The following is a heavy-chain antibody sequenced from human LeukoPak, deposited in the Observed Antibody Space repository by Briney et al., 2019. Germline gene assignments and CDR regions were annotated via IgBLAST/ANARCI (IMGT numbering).Heavy chain of an antibody. CDR1: GFTFSSYA. J-gene: IGHJ4*02. D-gene: IGHD3-10*01. CDR2: ISGSGGKT. Sequence: GGSLRLSCAASGFTFSSYAMSWVRQAPGKGLEWVSGISGSGGKTYYADSVKGRFSISRDNSRNTLYMQMNSLRAEDTAVYYCARGLKGYGSGSYYIGHSLDYWGQGTLVTVSS. CDR3: ARGLKGYGSGSYYIGHSLDY. V-gene: IGHV3-23*01.